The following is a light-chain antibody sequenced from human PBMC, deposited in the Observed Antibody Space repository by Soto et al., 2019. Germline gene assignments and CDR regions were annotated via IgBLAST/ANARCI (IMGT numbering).Light chain of an antibody. CDR2: TNS. V-gene: IGLV1-40*01. CDR3: QSYDSSLSGYV. Sequence: QSALTQPPSVSGAPGQRGTISCTGSSSNIGAGYDVHWYQQLPGTAPKLLIYTNSIRPSGVPGRFSGSKSGTSASLAITGLQAEDEADYFCQSYDSSLSGYVFGTGTKVTVL. J-gene: IGLJ1*01. CDR1: SSNIGAGYD.